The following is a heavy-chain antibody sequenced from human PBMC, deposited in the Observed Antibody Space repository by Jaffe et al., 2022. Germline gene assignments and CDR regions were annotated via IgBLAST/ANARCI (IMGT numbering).Heavy chain of an antibody. J-gene: IGHJ3*02. D-gene: IGHD1-26*01. CDR2: IKQDGSEK. CDR3: ASLRMSRVGDPTSHRRAFDI. CDR1: GFTFSSYW. Sequence: EVQLVESGGGLVQPGGSLRLSCAASGFTFSSYWMSWVRQAPGKGLEWVANIKQDGSEKYYVDSVKGRFTISRDNAKNSLYLQMNSLRAEDTAVYYCASLRMSRVGDPTSHRRAFDIWGQGTMVTVSS. V-gene: IGHV3-7*05.